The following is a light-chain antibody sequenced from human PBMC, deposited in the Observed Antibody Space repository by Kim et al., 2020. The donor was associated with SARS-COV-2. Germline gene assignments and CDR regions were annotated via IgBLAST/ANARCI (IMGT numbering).Light chain of an antibody. Sequence: GGRVTITCRASQATSSALGWYQQKPGEPPKLLIYDASNLHSGVSSRFTGRGSGTDFTLTISSLQPEDFATYYCQQFNNYPITFGQGTRLEIK. J-gene: IGKJ5*01. CDR1: QATSSA. CDR2: DAS. V-gene: IGKV1D-13*01. CDR3: QQFNNYPIT.